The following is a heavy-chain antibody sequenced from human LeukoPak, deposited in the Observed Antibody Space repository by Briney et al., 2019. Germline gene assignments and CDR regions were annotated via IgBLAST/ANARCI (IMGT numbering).Heavy chain of an antibody. CDR2: ISSDSSTI. J-gene: IGHJ4*02. V-gene: IGHV3-48*01. Sequence: GGSLRLSCAASGFTFSNYNMNWVRQAPGKGLEWVSYISSDSSTINYGDSVKGRFTISRDNAENSLYLQMNSLRAGDTAVYYCAKNDFFDYWGQGTLVTVSS. D-gene: IGHD1-1*01. CDR1: GFTFSNYN. CDR3: AKNDFFDY.